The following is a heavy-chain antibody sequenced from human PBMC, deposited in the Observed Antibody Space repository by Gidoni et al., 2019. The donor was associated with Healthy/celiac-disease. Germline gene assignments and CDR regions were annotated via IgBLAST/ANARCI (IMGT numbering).Heavy chain of an antibody. D-gene: IGHD3-22*01. Sequence: EVQLVESGGGVVRPGVSLRLSCAASGFTCDDYGMSWVRQAPGKGLEWVSGINWNGGSTVSTDSVKGRITISRDNAKNSLDLQMNSLRAEDTALYYCARDGGSGSTAPFDYWGQGTLVTVSS. V-gene: IGHV3-20*04. CDR3: ARDGGSGSTAPFDY. CDR2: INWNGGST. J-gene: IGHJ4*02. CDR1: GFTCDDYG.